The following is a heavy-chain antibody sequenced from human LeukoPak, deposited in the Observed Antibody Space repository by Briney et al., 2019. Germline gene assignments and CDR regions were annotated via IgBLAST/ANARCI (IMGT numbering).Heavy chain of an antibody. CDR1: GFTFSSYD. D-gene: IGHD3-16*02. V-gene: IGHV3-30*03. J-gene: IGHJ4*02. CDR2: ISYDGSNK. CDR3: ARGYMRYDYVWGTNRFDY. Sequence: PGGSLRLSCAASGFTFSSYDMHWVRQAPGKGLEWVAVISYDGSNKYYADSVKGRFTISRDNSKNTLYLQMNSLRAEDTAVYYCARGYMRYDYVWGTNRFDYWGQGTLVTVSS.